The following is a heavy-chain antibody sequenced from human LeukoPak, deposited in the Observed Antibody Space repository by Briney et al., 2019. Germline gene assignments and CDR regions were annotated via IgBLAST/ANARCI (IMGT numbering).Heavy chain of an antibody. J-gene: IGHJ4*02. Sequence: PGGSLRLSCAASGFSVSSNYMSWVRQAPGKGLEWVSVIYSGGSTYYADSVKGRFTISRDNSKNTLYLQMNSLRDEDTAVYYCARDRYSYGWNDYWGQGTLVTVSS. V-gene: IGHV3-66*01. CDR2: IYSGGST. CDR1: GFSVSSNY. CDR3: ARDRYSYGWNDY. D-gene: IGHD5-18*01.